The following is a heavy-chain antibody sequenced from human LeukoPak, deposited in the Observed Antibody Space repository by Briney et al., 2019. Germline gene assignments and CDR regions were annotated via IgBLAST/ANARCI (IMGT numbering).Heavy chain of an antibody. J-gene: IGHJ4*02. Sequence: TGGSLRLSCAASGFTFSGYSMHWARQAPGKGLEWVAIIRNDGSVKYYVDSAKGRFTISRDNSENTLYLQMDSLRAEDTAVYFCARGSGSGSFLIDNWGQGTLVTVSS. CDR3: ARGSGSGSFLIDN. CDR1: GFTFSGYS. D-gene: IGHD3-10*01. CDR2: IRNDGSVK. V-gene: IGHV3-30*04.